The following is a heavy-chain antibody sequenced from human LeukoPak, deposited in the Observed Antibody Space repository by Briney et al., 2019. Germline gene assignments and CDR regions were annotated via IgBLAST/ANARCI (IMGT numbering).Heavy chain of an antibody. Sequence: GRSLRLSCAASGFAFSSYAMHWVRQAPGKGLEWVAVISFDGSNTYYADSVKGRFTISRDNSKNTLYLQMNSLRAEDTAVYYCAKDIGAVAGNTDYRGQGTLVTVSS. CDR3: AKDIGAVAGNTDY. V-gene: IGHV3-30*18. D-gene: IGHD6-19*01. CDR1: GFAFSSYA. J-gene: IGHJ4*02. CDR2: ISFDGSNT.